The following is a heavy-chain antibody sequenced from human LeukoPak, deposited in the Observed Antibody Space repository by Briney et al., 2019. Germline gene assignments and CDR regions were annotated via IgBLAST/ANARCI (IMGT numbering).Heavy chain of an antibody. CDR3: ARGPYSSNYLQEYYFDP. J-gene: IGHJ4*02. V-gene: IGHV4-59*11. CDR2: IYYSGST. CDR1: GGSIRGHY. Sequence: SETLSLTCSVSGGSIRGHYWSWIRQPPGKGLEWIGYIYYSGSTTYNPSLNSRATISVDTSKNQFSLRLNSVTAADTAMYYCARGPYSSNYLQEYYFDPWGQGTLVTVSS. D-gene: IGHD6-13*01.